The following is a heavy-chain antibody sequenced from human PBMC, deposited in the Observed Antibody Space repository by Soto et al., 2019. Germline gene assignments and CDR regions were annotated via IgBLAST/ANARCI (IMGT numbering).Heavy chain of an antibody. CDR3: SRSRVGYNPIDY. CDR2: IRSKANNYAT. V-gene: IGHV3-73*02. Sequence: VQMVESGGGLVQPGGSLTLSCAASGFTFSESAIHWVRQASGKGLEWVGHIRSKANNYATAYAASVKGRFTISRDDSKNTASLQMSSLKTEDTAVYYCSRSRVGYNPIDYWGQGTLVTVSS. J-gene: IGHJ4*02. D-gene: IGHD5-12*01. CDR1: GFTFSESA.